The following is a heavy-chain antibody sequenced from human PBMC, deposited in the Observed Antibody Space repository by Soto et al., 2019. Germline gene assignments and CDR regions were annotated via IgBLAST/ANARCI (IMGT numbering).Heavy chain of an antibody. CDR1: VFTFSSYW. V-gene: IGHV3-7*01. D-gene: IGHD3-3*01. CDR3: ARAPTYYDFWSGDKYLHH. J-gene: IGHJ1*01. CDR2: IKHDGSEK. Sequence: GGSLRLSCAASVFTFSSYWMSWVRQAPGKGLEWVANIKHDGSEKYYVDSVKGRFTISRDNPKNSLYLQMDSLRAEDTAMYYCARAPTYYDFWSGDKYLHHWGQGTLVTVSS.